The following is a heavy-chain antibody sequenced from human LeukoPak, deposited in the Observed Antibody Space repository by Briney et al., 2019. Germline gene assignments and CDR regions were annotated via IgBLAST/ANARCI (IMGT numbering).Heavy chain of an antibody. Sequence: HPGGSLRLSCAASGFTFSSYVMHWVRQAPGKGLEWVAIISYDGSNEYYAGSVKGRSTISRDNSKNTLYLQMNSLRAEDTAVYFCARGGVDYYGSGTYYLMYYFDYWGQGALVTVSS. D-gene: IGHD3-10*01. J-gene: IGHJ4*02. CDR1: GFTFSSYV. CDR3: ARGGVDYYGSGTYYLMYYFDY. V-gene: IGHV3-30*04. CDR2: ISYDGSNE.